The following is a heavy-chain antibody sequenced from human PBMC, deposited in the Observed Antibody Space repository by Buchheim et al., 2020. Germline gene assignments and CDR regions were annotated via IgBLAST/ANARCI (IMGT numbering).Heavy chain of an antibody. D-gene: IGHD6-6*01. J-gene: IGHJ6*03. V-gene: IGHV1-69*01. CDR1: GGTFSSYA. CDR2: IIPIFGTA. CDR3: AREIMEQLGGPGYYYYYMDV. Sequence: QVQLVQSGAEVKKPGSSVKVSCKASGGTFSSYAISWVRQAPGQGLEWMGGIIPIFGTANYAQKFQDRVTITADESTRTAYMELSSLRSEDTAVYYCAREIMEQLGGPGYYYYYMDVWGKGTT.